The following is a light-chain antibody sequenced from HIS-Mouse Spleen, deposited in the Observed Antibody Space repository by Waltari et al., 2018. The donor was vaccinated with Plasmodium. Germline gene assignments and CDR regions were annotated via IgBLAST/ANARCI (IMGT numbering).Light chain of an antibody. CDR3: QQYNNWSFT. CDR2: GAS. V-gene: IGKV3-15*01. J-gene: IGKJ3*01. Sequence: IEMTQSPATLSVSRGERATLSCRASQSVSSNLAWYQQKPGQAPRLLIYGASTRATGIPARFSGSGSGTEFTLTISSLQSEDFAVYYCQQYNNWSFTFGPGTKVDIK. CDR1: QSVSSN.